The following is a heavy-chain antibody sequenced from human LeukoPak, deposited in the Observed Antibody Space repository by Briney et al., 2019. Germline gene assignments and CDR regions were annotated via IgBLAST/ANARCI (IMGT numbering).Heavy chain of an antibody. CDR1: GFTFSNYA. V-gene: IGHV3-23*01. CDR2: ISANGGGT. J-gene: IGHJ6*02. Sequence: GGSLRLSCAASGFTFSNYAMSWVRQAPGKGLEWVSAISANGGGTYYADSVKGRFTISTDDSRKTLYLQMNSLRAEDTAVYYCAKRRPCSGDTCYGMDVWGQGTTVTVSS. CDR3: AKRRPCSGDTCYGMDV. D-gene: IGHD2-15*01.